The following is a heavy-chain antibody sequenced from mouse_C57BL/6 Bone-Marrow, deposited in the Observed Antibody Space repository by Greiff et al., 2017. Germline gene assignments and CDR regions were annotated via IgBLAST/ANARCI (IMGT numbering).Heavy chain of an antibody. CDR2: IDPSDSYT. V-gene: IGHV1-59*01. J-gene: IGHJ2*01. D-gene: IGHD2-5*01. Sequence: VQLQESGAELVRPGTSVKLSCKASGYTFTSYWMHWVKQRPGQGLEWIGVIDPSDSYTNYNQKFKGKATLTVDTSSSTAYMQLSSLTSYDSAVYFFARDSNLDYWGPGTTLTVSS. CDR3: ARDSNLDY. CDR1: GYTFTSYW.